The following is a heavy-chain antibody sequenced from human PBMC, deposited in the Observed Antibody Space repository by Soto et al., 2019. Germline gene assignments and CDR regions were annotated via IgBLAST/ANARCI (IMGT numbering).Heavy chain of an antibody. CDR2: INAGNGNT. CDR1: GYTFTTYA. D-gene: IGHD2-2*02. V-gene: IGHV1-3*01. Sequence: ASVKVSCKASGYTFTTYAIHWVRQAPGQRLEWMGWINAGNGNTKYSQKFQGRVTITRDTSASTAYMELSSLRSEDTAVYYCAKVIGHHYIDYWGQGTLVTVSS. J-gene: IGHJ4*02. CDR3: AKVIGHHYIDY.